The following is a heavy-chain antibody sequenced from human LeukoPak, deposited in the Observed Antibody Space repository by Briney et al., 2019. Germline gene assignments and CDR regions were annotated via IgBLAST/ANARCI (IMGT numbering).Heavy chain of an antibody. J-gene: IGHJ3*01. CDR1: GFTFNSYS. D-gene: IGHD1-26*01. CDR3: AKAQSDIVGAVFFAFDV. Sequence: PGGSLRLSCGGSGFTFNSYSMNWVRQAPGKGLEWVASIIGSGTEMFYADSLKGRFTISRDNSKNSLYLQMNSLRVEDTGVYYCAKAQSDIVGAVFFAFDVWGQGTMVSVSS. CDR2: IIGSGTEM. V-gene: IGHV3-21*06.